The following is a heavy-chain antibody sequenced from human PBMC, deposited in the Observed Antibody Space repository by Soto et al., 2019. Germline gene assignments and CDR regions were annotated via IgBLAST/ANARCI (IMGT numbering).Heavy chain of an antibody. D-gene: IGHD3-16*01. CDR3: TRGAGAPWVRFDS. V-gene: IGHV4-38-2*01. Sequence: SETLCLSCVVSGYSITGGCYWGWVRPSPGKGLEWIGTISYSAETFYSPSLASRFSMAVDSSKNQFSLRLTSVTAADTALYYCTRGAGAPWVRFDSWGRGILVPVSS. CDR1: GYSITGGCY. J-gene: IGHJ4*02. CDR2: ISYSAET.